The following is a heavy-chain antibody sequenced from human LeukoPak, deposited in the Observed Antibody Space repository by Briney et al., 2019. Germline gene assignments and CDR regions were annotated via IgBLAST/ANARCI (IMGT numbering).Heavy chain of an antibody. CDR2: IIPIFGIA. J-gene: IGHJ3*02. CDR3: AREREKVELPAFDI. Sequence: ASVKVSCKASGGTFSSYAISWVRQAPGQGLEWMGRIIPIFGIANYAQKFQGRVTITADKSTSTAYMELSSLRSEDTAMYYCAREREKVELPAFDIWGQGTMVTVSS. D-gene: IGHD1-7*01. V-gene: IGHV1-69*04. CDR1: GGTFSSYA.